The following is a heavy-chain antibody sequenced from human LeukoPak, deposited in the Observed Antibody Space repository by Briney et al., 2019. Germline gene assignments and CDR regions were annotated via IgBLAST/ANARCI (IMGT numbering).Heavy chain of an antibody. J-gene: IGHJ4*02. CDR1: GYTFTSYG. CDR2: ISAYNGNT. CDR3: ARSGFAFGVVIQTGLVPDY. D-gene: IGHD3-3*01. V-gene: IGHV1-18*01. Sequence: ASVKVSCKASGYTFTSYGISWVRQAPGQGLEWMGWISAYNGNTNYAQKLQGRVTMTTDTSTSTAYMELRSLRSDDTAVYYCARSGFAFGVVIQTGLVPDYWGQGTLVTVSS.